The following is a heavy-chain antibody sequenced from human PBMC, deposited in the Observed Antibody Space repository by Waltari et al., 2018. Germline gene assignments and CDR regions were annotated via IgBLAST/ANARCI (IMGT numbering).Heavy chain of an antibody. CDR1: GFTFSSYA. J-gene: IGHJ4*02. CDR3: ARDGRPGVWFGELLPLDY. Sequence: EVQLLESGGGLVQPGGSLRLSCAASGFTFSSYAMSWVRQAPGKGLEWVSVIYSGGSTYYADSVKGRFTISRDNSKNTLYLQMNSLRSEDTAVYYCARDGRPGVWFGELLPLDYWGQGTLVTVSS. V-gene: IGHV3-23*03. CDR2: IYSGGST. D-gene: IGHD3-10*01.